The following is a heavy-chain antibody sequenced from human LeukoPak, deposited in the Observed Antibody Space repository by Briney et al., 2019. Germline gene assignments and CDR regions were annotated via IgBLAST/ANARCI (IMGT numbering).Heavy chain of an antibody. J-gene: IGHJ6*04. CDR3: ARYFSLDIVAYMDV. V-gene: IGHV3-21*01. Sequence: GGSLRLSCAASGFTFSSYSMNWVRQAPGKGLEWVSSISSSSSYIYYADSMKGRFTISRDNAKNSLYLQMNSLRAEDTAVYYCARYFSLDIVAYMDVWGKGTTVTVSS. D-gene: IGHD5-12*01. CDR1: GFTFSSYS. CDR2: ISSSSSYI.